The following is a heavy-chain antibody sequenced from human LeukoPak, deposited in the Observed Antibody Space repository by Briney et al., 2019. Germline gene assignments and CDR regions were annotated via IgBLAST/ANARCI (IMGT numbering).Heavy chain of an antibody. J-gene: IGHJ1*01. D-gene: IGHD6-13*01. CDR3: ARDTAAGFLSAEYFQH. CDR1: GFTFSNYA. V-gene: IGHV3-66*03. CDR2: MYTLGNT. Sequence: GGSLRLSCAASGFTFSNYAMTWVRQAPGKGLEWVSVMYTLGNTNYADSVKGRFTISRDNSKNTLYLQMNSLRAEDTAVYYCARDTAAGFLSAEYFQHWGQGTLVTVSS.